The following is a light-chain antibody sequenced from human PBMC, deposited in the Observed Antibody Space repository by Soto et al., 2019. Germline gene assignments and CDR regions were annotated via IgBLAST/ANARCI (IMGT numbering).Light chain of an antibody. V-gene: IGLV1-44*01. CDR3: AAWDDSLNDAV. Sequence: QSVLTQPPSASGTPGQSVTISCSGSSSNIGSNTVNWYQQLPGTAPKLLIYSNDQRPSGVPDRFSGSKSGTSASLAISGLQSEDEADYYCAAWDDSLNDAVFGGGTQLTVL. J-gene: IGLJ7*01. CDR1: SSNIGSNT. CDR2: SND.